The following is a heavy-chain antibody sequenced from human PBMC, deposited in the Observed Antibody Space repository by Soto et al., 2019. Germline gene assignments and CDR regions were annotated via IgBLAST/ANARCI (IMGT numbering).Heavy chain of an antibody. D-gene: IGHD6-19*01. Sequence: SETLSLTCTVSGGSISSSSYYWGWIRQPPGKGLEWIGSIYYSGSTYYNPSLKSRVTISVDTSKNQFSLKLSSVTAADTAVYYCARHRLAVAGPAYYFDYWGQGTLVTVSS. J-gene: IGHJ4*02. V-gene: IGHV4-39*01. CDR2: IYYSGST. CDR3: ARHRLAVAGPAYYFDY. CDR1: GGSISSSSYY.